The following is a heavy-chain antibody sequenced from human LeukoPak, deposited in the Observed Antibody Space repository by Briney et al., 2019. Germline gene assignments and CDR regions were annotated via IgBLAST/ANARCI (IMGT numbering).Heavy chain of an antibody. Sequence: ASVKVSCKASGYTFTSYDINWVRQATGQGLEWMGWMNPNSGNTGYAQKFQGRVTMTRNTSISTAYMELSSLRSEDTAVYYCAKDRVVVAAAVFDYWGQGTLVTVSS. V-gene: IGHV1-8*01. CDR1: GYTFTSYD. CDR2: MNPNSGNT. CDR3: AKDRVVVAAAVFDY. D-gene: IGHD2-15*01. J-gene: IGHJ4*02.